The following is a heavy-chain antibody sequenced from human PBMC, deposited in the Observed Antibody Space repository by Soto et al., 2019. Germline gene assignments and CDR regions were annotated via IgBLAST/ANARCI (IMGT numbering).Heavy chain of an antibody. D-gene: IGHD5-18*01. V-gene: IGHV3-23*01. Sequence: PGGSLRLSCAASGFTFSSYAMSWVRQAPGKGLEWVSAISGSGGSTYYADSVKGRFTISRDNSKNTLYLQTNSLRAEDTAVYYCAKDEKQDTAMVDYYYYYGMDVWGQGTTVTVSS. J-gene: IGHJ6*02. CDR2: ISGSGGST. CDR1: GFTFSSYA. CDR3: AKDEKQDTAMVDYYYYYGMDV.